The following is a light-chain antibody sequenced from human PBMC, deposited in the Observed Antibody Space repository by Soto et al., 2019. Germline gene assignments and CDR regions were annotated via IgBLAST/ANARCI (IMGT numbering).Light chain of an antibody. Sequence: QSVLTQTPSVSGAPGQKITMSCTGSSSNIGAGYDVHWYQQLPGAAPRLLIYADNNRPSGVPDRFSASNSGTSAALAITGLQGEDEAVYYCQSYGTNLSGVIFGAGTKLAVL. CDR1: SSNIGAGYD. CDR2: ADN. V-gene: IGLV1-40*01. CDR3: QSYGTNLSGVI. J-gene: IGLJ2*01.